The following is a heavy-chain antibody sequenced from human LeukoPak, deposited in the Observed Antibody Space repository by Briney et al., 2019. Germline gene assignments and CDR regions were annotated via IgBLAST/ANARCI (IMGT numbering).Heavy chain of an antibody. J-gene: IGHJ4*02. D-gene: IGHD2-15*01. CDR3: AKAGRRYCSGGSCYWFDY. CDR1: GFTFDDYA. CDR2: ISWNSGSI. Sequence: GGSLRLSCAASGFTFDDYAMHWVRQAPGKGLEWVSGISWNSGSIGYADSVKGRFTISRDNAKSSLYLQMNSLRAEDMALYYCAKAGRRYCSGGSCYWFDYWGQGTLVTVSS. V-gene: IGHV3-9*03.